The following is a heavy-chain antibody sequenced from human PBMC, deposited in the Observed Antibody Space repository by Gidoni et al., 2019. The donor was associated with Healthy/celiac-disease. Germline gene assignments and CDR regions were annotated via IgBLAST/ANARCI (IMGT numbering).Heavy chain of an antibody. J-gene: IGHJ3*02. D-gene: IGHD6-19*01. Sequence: EVQLVESGGGLVPPGGSLRLSCAASGFTFSCYAMHWVRQAPGKGLEYVSAISSNGGSTYYANSVKGRFTISRDNSKNTLYLQMGSLRAEDMAVYYCARAGYSSGWGAFDIWGQGTMVTVSS. CDR2: ISSNGGST. V-gene: IGHV3-64*01. CDR1: GFTFSCYA. CDR3: ARAGYSSGWGAFDI.